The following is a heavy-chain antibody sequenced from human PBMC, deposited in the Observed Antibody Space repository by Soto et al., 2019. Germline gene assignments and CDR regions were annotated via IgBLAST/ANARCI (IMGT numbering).Heavy chain of an antibody. V-gene: IGHV3-33*01. Sequence: QVQLVESGGGVVQPGRSLRLSCAASGFTFSSYGMHWVRQAPGKGLEWVAVIWYDGSNKYYADSVKGRFTISRDYSKNTLYLQMNSLRAEDTAVYYCARDMQSGYDHNWFDPWGQGTLVTVSS. CDR3: ARDMQSGYDHNWFDP. CDR1: GFTFSSYG. D-gene: IGHD5-12*01. CDR2: IWYDGSNK. J-gene: IGHJ5*02.